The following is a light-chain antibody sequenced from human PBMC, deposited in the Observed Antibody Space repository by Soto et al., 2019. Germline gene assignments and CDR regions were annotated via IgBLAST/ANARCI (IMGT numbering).Light chain of an antibody. Sequence: EIVLTQSPGTLSLSPGERATLSCRASQSVYNSYLAWYQQKPGQAPRLLINGASNRATGIPDRFSGSGSGTDFNLTISRLEPEDFAVYYCQQYGSPPHPFGQGTKREIK. CDR3: QQYGSPPHP. J-gene: IGKJ2*01. V-gene: IGKV3-20*01. CDR2: GAS. CDR1: QSVYNSY.